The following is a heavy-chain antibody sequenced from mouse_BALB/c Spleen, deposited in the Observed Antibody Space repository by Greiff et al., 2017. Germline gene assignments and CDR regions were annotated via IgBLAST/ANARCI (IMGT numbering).Heavy chain of an antibody. CDR3: NARSSGYAMDY. CDR2: IDPENGDT. CDR1: GFNIKDYY. Sequence: VQLKESGAELVRSGASVKLSCTASGFNIKDYYMHWVKQRPEQGLEWIGWIDPENGDTEYAPKFQGKATMTADTSSNTAYLQLSSLTSEDTAVYYCNARSSGYAMDYWGQGTSVTVSS. D-gene: IGHD3-1*01. J-gene: IGHJ4*01. V-gene: IGHV14-4*02.